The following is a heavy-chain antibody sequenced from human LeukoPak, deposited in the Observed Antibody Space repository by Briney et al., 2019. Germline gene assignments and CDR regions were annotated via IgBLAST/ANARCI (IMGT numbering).Heavy chain of an antibody. CDR2: IRSTAYRGTA. V-gene: IGHV3-49*04. Sequence: GGSLRLSCSTSGFTFGDHAMSWVRQAPGKRPEWVGFIRSTAYRGTAEYAASVRDRFTISRDDSTSIAYLQMNSLKIDDTAVYFCGRGPIELWLHNGIDVWGQGTTVTVSS. D-gene: IGHD5-18*01. CDR3: GRGPIELWLHNGIDV. CDR1: GFTFGDHA. J-gene: IGHJ6*02.